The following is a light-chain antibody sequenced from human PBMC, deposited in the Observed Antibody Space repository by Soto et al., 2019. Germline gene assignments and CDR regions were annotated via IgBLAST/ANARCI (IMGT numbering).Light chain of an antibody. J-gene: IGLJ2*01. CDR3: AAWDDSLNGPV. CDR1: SSNIGSNT. CDR2: SNY. V-gene: IGLV1-44*01. Sequence: QSVLTQPPSASGTPGQRVIISCSGSSSNIGSNTVNWYQHLPGTAPKLLLYSNYQRPSGVPDRFSGSKSGTSASLAISGLQSEDEGDYYCAAWDDSLNGPVFGGGTKVTVL.